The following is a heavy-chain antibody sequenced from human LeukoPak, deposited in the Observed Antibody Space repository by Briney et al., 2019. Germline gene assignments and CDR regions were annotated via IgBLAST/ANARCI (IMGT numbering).Heavy chain of an antibody. J-gene: IGHJ4*02. CDR2: ISDSGGRT. CDR1: GITLSNYG. Sequence: GSLRLSCAVSGITLSNYGMSWVRQAPGKGLEWVAGISDSGGRTNYADSVKGRFTISRDNPKNTLYLQMNSLRAEDTAVHFCAKRGVVIRVILVGFHKEAYYFDSWGQGALVTVSS. D-gene: IGHD3-22*01. CDR3: AKRGVVIRVILVGFHKEAYYFDS. V-gene: IGHV3-23*01.